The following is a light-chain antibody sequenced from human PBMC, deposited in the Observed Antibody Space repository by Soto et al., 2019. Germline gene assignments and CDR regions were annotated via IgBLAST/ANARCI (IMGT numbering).Light chain of an antibody. J-gene: IGKJ1*01. CDR3: QHYYSDPPCT. V-gene: IGKV4-1*01. CDR2: WAS. CDR1: QSVLYSFNNKNY. Sequence: DIVMTQSPDSLAVSLGERATINCRSSQSVLYSFNNKNYLGWYQQKPGQAPKLLIYWASTRESGVPDRFSGSGSWTDFTLTISSLQAEDVSVYYCQHYYSDPPCTFGQGTKVEIK.